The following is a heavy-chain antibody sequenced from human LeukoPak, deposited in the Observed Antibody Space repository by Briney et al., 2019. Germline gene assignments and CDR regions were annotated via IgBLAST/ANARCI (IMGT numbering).Heavy chain of an antibody. D-gene: IGHD3-3*01. CDR3: ARFGRLSGYYDAFDI. CDR1: AGSISSHY. Sequence: SETLSLTCSVSAGSISSHYWSWIRPSPVKGLEWIGYVSYTGSITYNPSLKSRVTISLETSKKQFSLMLTSVTAADTAVYFCARFGRLSGYYDAFDIWGPGTVVTVSS. J-gene: IGHJ3*02. V-gene: IGHV4-59*11. CDR2: VSYTGSI.